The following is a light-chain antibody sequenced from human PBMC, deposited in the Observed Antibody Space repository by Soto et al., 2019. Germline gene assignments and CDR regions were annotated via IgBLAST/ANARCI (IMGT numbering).Light chain of an antibody. CDR2: DVF. CDR3: QQRSNWPWCT. J-gene: IGKJ4*01. V-gene: IGKV3-11*01. CDR1: KSVNNY. Sequence: EIVLTQPPATLSLSPGERATLSCRASKSVNNYLAWYQQKPGQAPRLVIYDVFNRATGTPARFSGSVSWTDFTLTICSLEPEEFAVYYCQQRSNWPWCTFGRGARVEIK.